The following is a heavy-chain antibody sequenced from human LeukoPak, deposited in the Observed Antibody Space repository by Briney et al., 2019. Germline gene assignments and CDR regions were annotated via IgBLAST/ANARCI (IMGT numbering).Heavy chain of an antibody. CDR2: IVTSSSTI. J-gene: IGHJ3*02. Sequence: GGCLRLSCAASGFTFSSYSMNWVRQAPGKGLEWVSYIVTSSSTIYYADSVKGRFTISRDNAKNSLYLQMNSLRAEDTAVYYCARDRTVDAFDIWGQGTMVTVSS. CDR3: ARDRTVDAFDI. V-gene: IGHV3-48*01. D-gene: IGHD3/OR15-3a*01. CDR1: GFTFSSYS.